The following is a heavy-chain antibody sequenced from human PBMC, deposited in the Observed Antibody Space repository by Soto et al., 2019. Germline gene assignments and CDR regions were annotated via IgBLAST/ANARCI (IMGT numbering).Heavy chain of an antibody. V-gene: IGHV1-69*01. Sequence: VQLVQSGAEVKKPGSSVKVSCKASGGTFSSYAISWVRQAPGQGLEWMGGIIPIFGTANYAQKFQGRVTITADESTSTAYMELSSLRSEDTAVYYCVTSRRYCSGGSCFLHYFDYWGQGTLVTVSS. CDR3: VTSRRYCSGGSCFLHYFDY. CDR2: IIPIFGTA. J-gene: IGHJ4*02. D-gene: IGHD2-15*01. CDR1: GGTFSSYA.